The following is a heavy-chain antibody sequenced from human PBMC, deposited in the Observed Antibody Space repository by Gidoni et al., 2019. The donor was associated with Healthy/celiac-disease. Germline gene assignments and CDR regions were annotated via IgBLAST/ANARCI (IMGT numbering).Heavy chain of an antibody. J-gene: IGHJ6*02. CDR3: ARGTPRGDYFRGNYYYYYGMDV. D-gene: IGHD4-17*01. CDR2: INHSGST. V-gene: IGHV4-34*01. CDR1: GGSFSGYY. Sequence: QVQLQQWGAGLLKPSETLSLTCALYGGSFSGYYCRWIRQPPGKGLEGIGEINHSGSTNYNPSLKSRVTISVDTSKNQFSLKLSSVTAADTAVYYCARGTPRGDYFRGNYYYYYGMDVWGQGTTVTVSS.